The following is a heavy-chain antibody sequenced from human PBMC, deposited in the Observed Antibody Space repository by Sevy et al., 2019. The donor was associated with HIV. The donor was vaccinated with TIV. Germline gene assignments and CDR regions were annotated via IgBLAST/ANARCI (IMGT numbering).Heavy chain of an antibody. V-gene: IGHV3-64D*06. CDR2: ISSNGGST. Sequence: GGSLRLSCSASGFTFSSYAMHWVRQAPGKGLEYVSAISSNGGSTYYADSVKGRFTISRDNSKNTLYLQMSSLRAEDTAVYYCVKTYNWNLVDERSDAFDIWGQGTMVTVSS. J-gene: IGHJ3*02. CDR1: GFTFSSYA. D-gene: IGHD1-20*01. CDR3: VKTYNWNLVDERSDAFDI.